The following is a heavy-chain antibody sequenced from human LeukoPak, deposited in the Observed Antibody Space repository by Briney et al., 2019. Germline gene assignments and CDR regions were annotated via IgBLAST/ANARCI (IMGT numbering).Heavy chain of an antibody. D-gene: IGHD2-15*01. J-gene: IGHJ2*01. CDR2: INPNTGNT. CDR1: GFTFNAYY. Sequence: ASVRVSCNAAGFTFNAYYIHWLRQAPGHGLEGMGWINPNTGNTNIAQKFHRRIAVTRDPALSTAYMDLSRRTSDDTATRYCARDWPGISLHFHLWGRGTLITVPS. V-gene: IGHV1-2*02. CDR3: ARDWPGISLHFHL.